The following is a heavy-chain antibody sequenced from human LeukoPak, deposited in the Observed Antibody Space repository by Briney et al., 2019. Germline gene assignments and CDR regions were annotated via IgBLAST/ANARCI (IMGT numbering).Heavy chain of an antibody. Sequence: PSETLSLTCTVSGGSISSGDYYWSWIRQPPGKGLEWIGYIYYSGSTYYNPSLKSRVTISVDTSKNQFSLKLSSVTAADTAVYSCARKWGSSSPYFDFWGQGTLVAVSS. CDR1: GGSISSGDYY. CDR2: IYYSGST. D-gene: IGHD6-6*01. J-gene: IGHJ4*02. V-gene: IGHV4-30-4*01. CDR3: ARKWGSSSPYFDF.